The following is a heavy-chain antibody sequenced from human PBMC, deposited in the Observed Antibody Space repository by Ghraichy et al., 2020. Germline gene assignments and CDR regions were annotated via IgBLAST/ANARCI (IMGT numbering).Heavy chain of an antibody. D-gene: IGHD2-2*02. V-gene: IGHV1-69*13. CDR3: ASNGVGYCSSTSCYTHGGFRY. CDR2: IIPIFGTA. J-gene: IGHJ4*02. CDR1: GGTFSSYA. Sequence: SVKVSCKASGGTFSSYAISWVRQAPGQGLEWMGGIIPIFGTANYAQKFQGRVTITADESTSTAYMELSSLRSEDTAVYYCASNGVGYCSSTSCYTHGGFRYWGQGTLVTVSS.